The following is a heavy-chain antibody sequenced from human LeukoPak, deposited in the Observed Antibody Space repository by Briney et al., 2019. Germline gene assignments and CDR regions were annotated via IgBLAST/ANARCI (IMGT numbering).Heavy chain of an antibody. CDR3: ARVDAFDI. CDR2: INPSGGST. Sequence: ASVKVSCKASGYTFTHYYMHWVRQAPGQGLEWMGIINPSGGSTNYAQKFQGRVTMTRDTSISTAYMELSRLRSDDTAVYYCARVDAFDIWGQGTMVTVSS. CDR1: GYTFTHYY. V-gene: IGHV1-46*01. J-gene: IGHJ3*02.